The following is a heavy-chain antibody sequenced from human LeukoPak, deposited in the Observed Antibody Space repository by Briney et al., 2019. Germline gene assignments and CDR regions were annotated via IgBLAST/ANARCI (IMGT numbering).Heavy chain of an antibody. D-gene: IGHD3-16*01. CDR2: IYHSGST. Sequence: PSETLSLTCTVSGGSISSGGYYWSWIRQPPGKGLEWIGYIYHSGSTYYNPSLKSRVTISVDRSKDQFSLKLSSVTAADTAVYYCARDLGETGDAFDIWGQGTMVTVSS. CDR3: ARDLGETGDAFDI. J-gene: IGHJ3*02. V-gene: IGHV4-30-2*01. CDR1: GGSISSGGYY.